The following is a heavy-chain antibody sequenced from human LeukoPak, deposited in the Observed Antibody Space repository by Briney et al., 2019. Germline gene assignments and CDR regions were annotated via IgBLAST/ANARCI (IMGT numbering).Heavy chain of an antibody. CDR1: GFTFSSYW. D-gene: IGHD2/OR15-2a*01. V-gene: IGHV3-7*01. Sequence: GGSLGLSCAASGFTFSSYWMSWVRQAPGKGLEWVANIKQDGSEKYYVDSVKGRFTISRDNAKNSLYLQMNSLRAEDTAVYYCASLDRGYYYSFDYWGQGTLVTVSS. J-gene: IGHJ4*02. CDR2: IKQDGSEK. CDR3: ASLDRGYYYSFDY.